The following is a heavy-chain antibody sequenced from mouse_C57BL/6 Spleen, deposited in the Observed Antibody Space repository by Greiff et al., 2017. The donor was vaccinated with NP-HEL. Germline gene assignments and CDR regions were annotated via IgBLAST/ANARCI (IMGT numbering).Heavy chain of an antibody. CDR1: GYAFSSYW. V-gene: IGHV1-80*01. Sequence: VQLQQSGAELVKPGASVKISCKASGYAFSSYWMNWVKQRPGKGLEWIGQIYPGDGDTNYNGKFKGKATLTADKSSSTAYMQLSSLTSEDSAVYFCARGGYGSSEYFDVWGTGTTVTVSS. CDR3: ARGGYGSSEYFDV. J-gene: IGHJ1*03. CDR2: IYPGDGDT. D-gene: IGHD1-1*01.